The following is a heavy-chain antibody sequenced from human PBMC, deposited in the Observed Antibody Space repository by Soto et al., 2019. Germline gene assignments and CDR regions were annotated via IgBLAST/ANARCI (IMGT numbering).Heavy chain of an antibody. CDR2: ISPIFGTA. D-gene: IGHD1-26*01. CDR1: GGTFSSYA. Sequence: QVQLVQSGAEVKKPGSSVKVSCKASGGTFSSYAISWVRQAPGQGLEWMGGISPIFGTANYAQKFQGRVTIXXDXSXXTAYMELSSLRSQDTAVYYCARLSGSQWEPNYFDYWGQGTLVTVSS. V-gene: IGHV1-69*05. CDR3: ARLSGSQWEPNYFDY. J-gene: IGHJ4*02.